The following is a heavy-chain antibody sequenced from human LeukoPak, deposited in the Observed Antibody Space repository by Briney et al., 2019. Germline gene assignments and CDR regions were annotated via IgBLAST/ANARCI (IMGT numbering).Heavy chain of an antibody. V-gene: IGHV3-30*02. Sequence: GGSLRLSCAASGFSFSNYGMHWVRQAPGKGLDWVAFIRYDGSNTYYADSVKGRFTISRDNAKNSLYLQMNSLRAEDTAVYYCARGGIVVVYPYYFDYWGQGTLVTASS. J-gene: IGHJ4*02. CDR1: GFSFSNYG. CDR3: ARGGIVVVYPYYFDY. D-gene: IGHD3-22*01. CDR2: IRYDGSNT.